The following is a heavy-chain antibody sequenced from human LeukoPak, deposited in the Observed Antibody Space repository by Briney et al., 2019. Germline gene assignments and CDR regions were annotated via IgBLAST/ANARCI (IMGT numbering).Heavy chain of an antibody. Sequence: GASVKVSSKASVYTFTSYDINWVRQATGQGRGWMGWMNTNRGNTHYAHKLQGRGTMTRNTSISTAYMELSSLRSEDTVVYYCARVYYDFWSGVPSGNWFDPWGQGTLVTVSS. V-gene: IGHV1-8*01. D-gene: IGHD3-3*01. CDR1: VYTFTSYD. CDR3: ARVYYDFWSGVPSGNWFDP. CDR2: MNTNRGNT. J-gene: IGHJ5*02.